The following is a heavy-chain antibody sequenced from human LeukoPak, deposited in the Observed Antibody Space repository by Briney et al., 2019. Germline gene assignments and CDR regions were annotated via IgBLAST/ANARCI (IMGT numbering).Heavy chain of an antibody. D-gene: IGHD6-13*01. Sequence: GGLRLSCAASGFTFSSYWMSWVRQAPGKGLEWVANIKEDGSEKYYVDSVKGRFTIPRDDAKNSLYLQMNSLRAEDTAVYYCARLRGAAADFWGQGTLVTVSS. CDR3: ARLRGAAADF. CDR2: IKEDGSEK. J-gene: IGHJ4*02. CDR1: GFTFSSYW. V-gene: IGHV3-7*05.